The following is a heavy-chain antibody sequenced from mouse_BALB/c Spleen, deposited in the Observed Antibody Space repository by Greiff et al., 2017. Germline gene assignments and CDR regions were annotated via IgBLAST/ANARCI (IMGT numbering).Heavy chain of an antibody. D-gene: IGHD1-1*01. Sequence: EVMLVESGPGLVKPSQSLSLTCTVTGYSITSDYAWNWIRQFPGNKLEWMGYISYSGSTSYNPSLKSRISITRDTSKNQFFLQLNSVTTEDTATYYCARGKYYYGSSFYAMDYWGQGTSVTVSS. V-gene: IGHV3-2*02. CDR3: ARGKYYYGSSFYAMDY. CDR2: ISYSGST. J-gene: IGHJ4*01. CDR1: GYSITSDYA.